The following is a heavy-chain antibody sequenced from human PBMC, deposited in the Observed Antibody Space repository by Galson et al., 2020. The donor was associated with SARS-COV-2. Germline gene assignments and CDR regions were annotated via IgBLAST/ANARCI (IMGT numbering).Heavy chain of an antibody. J-gene: IGHJ3*02. Sequence: SETLSLTCAVYGGSFRGYYWSWIRQPPGQGMEWIGEIKQSGRTNSNPSLKSRVTISVDTSKNQFSLKLSSVTAADTAVYYCARGAVDNEAFDIWGQVTIVTVSS. CDR2: IKQSGRT. D-gene: IGHD5-12*01. CDR1: GGSFRGYY. CDR3: ARGAVDNEAFDI. V-gene: IGHV4-34*01.